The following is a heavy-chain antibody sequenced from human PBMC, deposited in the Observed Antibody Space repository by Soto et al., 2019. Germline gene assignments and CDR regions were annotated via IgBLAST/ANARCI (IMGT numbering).Heavy chain of an antibody. CDR2: IYYSGST. CDR1: GGSISSYY. V-gene: IGHV4-59*01. Sequence: PSETLSLTCTVSGGSISSYYWSWIRQPPGKGLEWIGYIYYSGSTNYNPSLKSRVTISVDTSKNQFSLKLSSVTAADTAVYYCARDLGYYDFWSGYKGVNNWXDPWGQGTLVTVSS. CDR3: ARDLGYYDFWSGYKGVNNWXDP. J-gene: IGHJ5*02. D-gene: IGHD3-3*01.